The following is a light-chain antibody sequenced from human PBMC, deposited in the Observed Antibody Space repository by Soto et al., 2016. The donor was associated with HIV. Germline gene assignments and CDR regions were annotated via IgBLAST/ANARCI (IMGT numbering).Light chain of an antibody. Sequence: DIQMTQSPSSLSASVGDRVIITCRASQIIRKYLNWYQQKPGKAPVLLISTTSSLQSGVASRFSGSGSGAEFTLTISNLQPEDFATYYRQQSYTTPFTFGGRTKVEIK. CDR1: QIIRKY. CDR3: QQSYTTPFT. CDR2: TTS. V-gene: IGKV1-39*01. J-gene: IGKJ4*01.